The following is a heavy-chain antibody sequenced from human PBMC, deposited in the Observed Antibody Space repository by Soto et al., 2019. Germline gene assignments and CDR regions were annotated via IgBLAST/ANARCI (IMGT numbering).Heavy chain of an antibody. D-gene: IGHD4-17*01. CDR3: VHPRSTVQIPPT. V-gene: IGHV3-64D*06. CDR1: GFTFSMFS. CDR2: ISSNGDRT. Sequence: GGSLRLSCSASGFTFSMFSMHWVRQAPGKGLEYVSGISSNGDRTYYADSVKGRFTISRDNSKNTLYLQMSSLRAVDTAVYYCVHPRSTVQIPPTWGQGTLVTVSS. J-gene: IGHJ5*02.